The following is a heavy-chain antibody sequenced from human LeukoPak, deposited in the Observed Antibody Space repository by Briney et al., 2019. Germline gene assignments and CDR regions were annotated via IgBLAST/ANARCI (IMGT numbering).Heavy chain of an antibody. CDR1: GFTFSSYA. Sequence: GGSLRLSCAASGFTFSSYAMHWVRQAPGKGLEWAAVISYDGSNKYYADSVKGRFTISRDNSKNTLYLQMNSLRAEDTAVYYCARDIGSGGWLGYYYYGMDVWGQGTTVTVSS. J-gene: IGHJ6*02. CDR3: ARDIGSGGWLGYYYYGMDV. V-gene: IGHV3-30-3*01. D-gene: IGHD6-19*01. CDR2: ISYDGSNK.